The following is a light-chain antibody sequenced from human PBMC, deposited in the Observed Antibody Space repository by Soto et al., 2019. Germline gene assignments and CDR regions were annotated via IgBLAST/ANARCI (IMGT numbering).Light chain of an antibody. CDR2: DAS. J-gene: IGKJ5*01. CDR1: QSVSSY. CDR3: QQYVSLPIT. V-gene: IGKV3-11*01. Sequence: EIVLTQSPATLSLSPGERATLSCRASQSVSSYLAWYQQKPGQAPRLLIYDASTRATGIPARFSGSGSGTDFTLTINRVAPEDFAVYFCQQYVSLPITFGQGTRLEIK.